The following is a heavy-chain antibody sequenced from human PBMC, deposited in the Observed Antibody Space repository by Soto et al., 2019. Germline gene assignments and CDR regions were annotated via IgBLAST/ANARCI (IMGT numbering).Heavy chain of an antibody. J-gene: IGHJ6*02. CDR2: IYYSGST. D-gene: IGHD5-12*01. CDR3: AGGGYDFYYYYYGMDV. CDR1: GGSISSGGYY. V-gene: IGHV4-31*03. Sequence: PSETLSLSCTVSGGSISSGGYYWSWIRQHPGEGLEWIGYIYYSGSTYYNPSLKSRVTISVDTSKNQFSLKLSSVTAADTAVYYCAGGGYDFYYYYYGMDVWGQGTTVTVSS.